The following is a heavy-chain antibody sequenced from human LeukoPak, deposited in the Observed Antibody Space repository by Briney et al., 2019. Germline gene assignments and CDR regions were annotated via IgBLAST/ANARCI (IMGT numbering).Heavy chain of an antibody. CDR2: INHSGST. CDR3: ARVRSGWLTQ. CDR1: GGSFSGYY. V-gene: IGHV4-34*01. J-gene: IGHJ4*02. D-gene: IGHD6-19*01. Sequence: PSETLSLTCAVYGGSFSGYYWSWIRQPPGKGLEWIGEINHSGSTNYNPSLKSRVTISVDTSKNQFSLKLSSVTAADTAVYYCARVRSGWLTQWGQGTLVTVSS.